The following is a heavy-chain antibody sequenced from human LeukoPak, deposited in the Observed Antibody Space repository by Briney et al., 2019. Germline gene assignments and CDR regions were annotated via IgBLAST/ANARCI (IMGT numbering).Heavy chain of an antibody. CDR1: GGTFSSYA. CDR2: IIPIFGTA. V-gene: IGHV1-69*13. CDR3: AREPYYYDSSGYPDRDDAFDI. J-gene: IGHJ3*02. D-gene: IGHD3-22*01. Sequence: ASVKVSCKASGGTFSSYAISWVRQAPGQGLEWMGGIIPIFGTANYAQKFRGRVTITADESTSTAYMELSSLRSEDTAVYYCAREPYYYDSSGYPDRDDAFDIWGQGTMVTVSS.